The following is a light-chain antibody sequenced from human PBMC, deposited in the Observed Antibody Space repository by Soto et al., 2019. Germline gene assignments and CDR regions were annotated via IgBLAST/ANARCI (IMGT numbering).Light chain of an antibody. V-gene: IGKV3-11*01. CDR1: QSVSSY. Sequence: EIVLTQSPATLSLSPGERATLSCRASQSVSSYLAWYQQKPGQAPRLLIYDASNRATGIPARFSGSGSGTDVTPTISSLEPEDFAVYYCQQRSNWQTFGQGTKVEIK. J-gene: IGKJ1*01. CDR2: DAS. CDR3: QQRSNWQT.